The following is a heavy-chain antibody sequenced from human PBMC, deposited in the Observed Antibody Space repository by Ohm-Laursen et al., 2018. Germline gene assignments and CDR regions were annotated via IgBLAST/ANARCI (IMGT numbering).Heavy chain of an antibody. CDR2: IKQDGSKT. Sequence: SLRLSCTASGFTFNSRGMSWVRQAPGKGLEWVANIKQDGSKTYYVDSVKGRFTISRDNAQNSLYLQMNSLRAEDTAVYYCARRLYYYDSGDKGWFDPWGQGTLVTVSS. D-gene: IGHD3-22*01. CDR3: ARRLYYYDSGDKGWFDP. V-gene: IGHV3-7*01. J-gene: IGHJ5*02. CDR1: GFTFNSRG.